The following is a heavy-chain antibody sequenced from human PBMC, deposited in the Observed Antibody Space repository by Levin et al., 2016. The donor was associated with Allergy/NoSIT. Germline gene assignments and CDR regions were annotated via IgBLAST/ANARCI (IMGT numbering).Heavy chain of an antibody. D-gene: IGHD2-21*01. Sequence: GSLRLSCTVSGGSISSYYWSWIRQPPGKGLEWIGYIYNSGSTNYNPSLKSRVTISVDMAKNQFSLRLTSVTTTDTAVYYCAKMGETYPPHFHYWGQGTLVTVSS. CDR2: IYNSGST. CDR1: GGSISSYY. CDR3: AKMGETYPPHFHY. V-gene: IGHV4-59*01. J-gene: IGHJ4*02.